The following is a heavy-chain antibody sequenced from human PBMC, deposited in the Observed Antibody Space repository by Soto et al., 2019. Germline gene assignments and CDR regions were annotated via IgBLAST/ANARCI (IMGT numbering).Heavy chain of an antibody. V-gene: IGHV2-5*02. CDR3: AHYFYILVDDAFDI. D-gene: IGHD2-8*02. J-gene: IGHJ3*02. CDR1: GFSLSTSGVG. Sequence: QITLKESGPTLVKPTQTLTLTCTFSGFSLSTSGVGVGWIRQPPGKALEWLALIYWDDDKRYSPSLKSRLPITKDTSKNQGVLTMTNMDPVDTATYYCAHYFYILVDDAFDIWGQGTMVTVSS. CDR2: IYWDDDK.